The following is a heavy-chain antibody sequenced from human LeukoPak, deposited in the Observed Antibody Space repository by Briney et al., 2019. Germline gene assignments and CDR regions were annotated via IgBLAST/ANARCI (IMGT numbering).Heavy chain of an antibody. D-gene: IGHD5-24*01. CDR2: IDHRGDT. Sequence: SETLFLTCAVYGGSFSRYYWSWIRQSPGKGLEWIAEIDHRGDTNYNPSVKSRVTISVDTSKNQFSLKARSLSAADTAVYYCARGATISETGYFDFWGQGTPVTVSS. CDR3: ARGATISETGYFDF. CDR1: GGSFSRYY. J-gene: IGHJ4*03. V-gene: IGHV4-34*01.